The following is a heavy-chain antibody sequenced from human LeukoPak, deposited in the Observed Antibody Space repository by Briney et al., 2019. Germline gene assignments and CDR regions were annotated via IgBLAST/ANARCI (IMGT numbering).Heavy chain of an antibody. CDR3: ARGRRYYDILTGYSHMGMDV. Sequence: GGSLRLSCAASGFTFSSYWMSWVRQAPGKGLEWVANIKQDGSEKYYVDSVKGRFTISRDNAKNSLYLQMNSLRAEDTAVYYCARGRRYYDILTGYSHMGMDVWGQGTTVTVSS. V-gene: IGHV3-7*01. CDR2: IKQDGSEK. J-gene: IGHJ6*02. CDR1: GFTFSSYW. D-gene: IGHD3-9*01.